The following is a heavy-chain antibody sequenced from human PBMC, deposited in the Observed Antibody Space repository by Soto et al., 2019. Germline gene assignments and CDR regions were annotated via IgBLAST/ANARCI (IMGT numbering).Heavy chain of an antibody. Sequence: PGGALRLSCAASGFTLSSYAMTWVRQAPGKGLEWVVIISYDGTKKYYADSVKGRFTISRDNSKTTLYLHMNSLRAEDTAVYYCARGDEIVVVTATDYYYGMDVWGQGTTVTVSS. CDR3: ARGDEIVVVTATDYYYGMDV. V-gene: IGHV3-30-3*01. CDR1: GFTLSSYA. J-gene: IGHJ6*02. CDR2: ISYDGTKK. D-gene: IGHD2-21*02.